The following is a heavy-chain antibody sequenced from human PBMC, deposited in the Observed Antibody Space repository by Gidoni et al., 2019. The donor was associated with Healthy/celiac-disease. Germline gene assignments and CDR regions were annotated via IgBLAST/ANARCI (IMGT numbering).Heavy chain of an antibody. V-gene: IGHV4-31*03. CDR1: RGSLSSGGYY. J-gene: IGHJ3*02. CDR3: ARDNITVVVVAATPGAGAFDI. Sequence: QVQLQESGPGLVKPSQTLSLTCTVSRGSLSSGGYYWTWIRQHPGKGLEWIGYIYYSGSTYYNPSLKSRVTISVDTSKNQFSLKLSSVTAADTAVYYCARDNITVVVVAATPGAGAFDIWGQGTMVTVSS. D-gene: IGHD2-15*01. CDR2: IYYSGST.